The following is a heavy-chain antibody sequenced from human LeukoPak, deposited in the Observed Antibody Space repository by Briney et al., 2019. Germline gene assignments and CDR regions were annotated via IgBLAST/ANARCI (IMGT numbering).Heavy chain of an antibody. CDR2: ISAYNGNT. Sequence: ASVKVSCKASGYTFTSYGISWVRQAPGQGLEWMGWISAYNGNTNYAQKLQGRVTMTTDTSTNTAYMELRSLRSDDTAVYYCARDRPNLLLWFGESQNYYYYYGMDVWGQGTTVTVSS. CDR3: ARDRPNLLLWFGESQNYYYYYGMDV. D-gene: IGHD3-10*01. V-gene: IGHV1-18*01. J-gene: IGHJ6*02. CDR1: GYTFTSYG.